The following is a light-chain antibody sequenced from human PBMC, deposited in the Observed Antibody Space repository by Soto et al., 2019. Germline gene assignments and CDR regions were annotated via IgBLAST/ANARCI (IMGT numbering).Light chain of an antibody. CDR1: QDIRTE. Sequence: AIQMTQSPSSLSASVGDRVTITCRSSQDIRTELGWYQQRPGKAPNLLIYGASTWQTGVPSRFSGSGSGTDFFLTISSLQPEDVATYFCLQDYNYPRTFGQGTKLQIK. CDR2: GAS. V-gene: IGKV1-6*01. J-gene: IGKJ2*01. CDR3: LQDYNYPRT.